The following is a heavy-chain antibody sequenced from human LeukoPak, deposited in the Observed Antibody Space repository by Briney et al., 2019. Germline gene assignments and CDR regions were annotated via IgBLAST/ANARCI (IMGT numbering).Heavy chain of an antibody. Sequence: PSETLSLTCTVSGGSMSSYYWSWIRQPPRKGLEWIGYIYYSGSTNYNPSLKSRVTISVDTSKNQFSLKLSSVTAADTAVYYCARHSLGYRHAFDIWGQGTMVTVSS. J-gene: IGHJ3*02. CDR3: ARHSLGYRHAFDI. CDR2: IYYSGST. D-gene: IGHD5-12*01. CDR1: GGSMSSYY. V-gene: IGHV4-59*08.